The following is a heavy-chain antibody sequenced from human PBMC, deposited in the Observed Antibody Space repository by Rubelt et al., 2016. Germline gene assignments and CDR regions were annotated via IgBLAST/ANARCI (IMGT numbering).Heavy chain of an antibody. CDR2: IYYSGST. CDR3: ARDSRGYDFWSS. V-gene: IGHV4-39*07. D-gene: IGHD3-3*01. Sequence: QLQLQESGPGLVKPSETLSLTCTVSGASISRNIYYWGWIRQPPGKGLEWIGSIYYSGSTYYNPSLKSRVTLSVDTSKNQFSLKLSSVTAADTAVYYCARDSRGYDFWSSWGQGTLVTVSS. CDR1: GASISRNIYY. J-gene: IGHJ4*02.